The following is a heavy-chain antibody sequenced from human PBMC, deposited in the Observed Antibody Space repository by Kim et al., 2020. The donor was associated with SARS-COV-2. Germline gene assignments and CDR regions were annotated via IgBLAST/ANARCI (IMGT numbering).Heavy chain of an antibody. D-gene: IGHD3-10*01. CDR3: ARGVRYCGSGNPNWFDP. V-gene: IGHV4-39*01. Sequence: SETLSLTCAVSGGSIITSGDFWVGIRQAPGKGLEWSGIISSSGTTYYNPSLNSRVTISADTSNNQFSRHLNSVAAADTAVYYCARGVRYCGSGNPNWFDPWGQGSLVTVSS. CDR2: ISSSGTT. J-gene: IGHJ5*02. CDR1: GGSIITSGDF.